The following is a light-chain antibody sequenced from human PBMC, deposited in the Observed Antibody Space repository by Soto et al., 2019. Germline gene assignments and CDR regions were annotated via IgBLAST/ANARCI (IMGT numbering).Light chain of an antibody. CDR2: GAS. Sequence: DIQMTQSPSSLSASVGDRVIITCRASQSISNYLNWYQHKPGKAPKLLIYGASSLQSGVPSRFSGSGSGTYFTLTISTLQPEDFATYYCQQSHSTPISFGQGTRLEI. CDR1: QSISNY. CDR3: QQSHSTPIS. J-gene: IGKJ5*01. V-gene: IGKV1-39*01.